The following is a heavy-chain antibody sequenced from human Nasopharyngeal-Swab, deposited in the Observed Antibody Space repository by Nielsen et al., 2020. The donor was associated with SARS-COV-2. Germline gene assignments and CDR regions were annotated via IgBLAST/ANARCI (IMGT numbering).Heavy chain of an antibody. D-gene: IGHD1-7*01. J-gene: IGHJ4*02. CDR3: KLELRYPPRNFDY. Sequence: SETLSLTCAVYGGSFSGYYWSWIRQPPGKGLEWIGEINHSGSTNYNPSLKSRVTISVDTSKNQFPLKLSSVTAADTAVYYCKLELRYPPRNFDYWGQGTLVTVSS. V-gene: IGHV4-34*01. CDR1: GGSFSGYY. CDR2: INHSGST.